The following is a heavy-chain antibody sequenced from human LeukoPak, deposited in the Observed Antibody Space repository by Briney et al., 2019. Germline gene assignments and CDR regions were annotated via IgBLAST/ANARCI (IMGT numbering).Heavy chain of an antibody. CDR2: INHSGST. Sequence: SETLSLTCAVYGGSLSGYYWSWIRQPPGKGLEWIGEINHSGSTNYNPSLKSRVTISVDTSKNQFSLKLSSVTAADTAVYYCARIRWLRLEGLDYWGQGTLVTVSS. V-gene: IGHV4-34*01. CDR1: GGSLSGYY. J-gene: IGHJ4*02. CDR3: ARIRWLRLEGLDY. D-gene: IGHD5-12*01.